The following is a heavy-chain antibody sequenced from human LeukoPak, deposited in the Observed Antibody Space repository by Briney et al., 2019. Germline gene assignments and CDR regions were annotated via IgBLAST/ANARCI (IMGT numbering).Heavy chain of an antibody. V-gene: IGHV3-30-3*01. CDR3: ARAASSWYGNWLTP. D-gene: IGHD6-13*01. J-gene: IGHJ5*02. CDR2: ISYDGSNK. Sequence: GRSLRLSCAASGFTFSSYAMHWVRQAPGKGLEWVAVISYDGSNKYYADSVKGRFTISRDNSKNTLYLQMNSLRAEDTAVYYCARAASSWYGNWLTPGAREPWSPSPQ. CDR1: GFTFSSYA.